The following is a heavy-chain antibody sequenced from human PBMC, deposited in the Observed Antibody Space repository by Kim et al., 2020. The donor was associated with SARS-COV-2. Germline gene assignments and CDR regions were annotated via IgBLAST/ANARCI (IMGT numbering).Heavy chain of an antibody. CDR1: GFTFSSYS. J-gene: IGHJ5*02. D-gene: IGHD6-19*01. Sequence: GGSLRLSCAASGFTFSSYSMNWVRQAPGKGLEWVSYISSSSSTIYYADSVKGRFTISRDNAKNSLYLQMNSLRDEDTAVYYCARGASSSSGWYWFDPWGQGTLVTVSS. V-gene: IGHV3-48*02. CDR3: ARGASSSSGWYWFDP. CDR2: ISSSSSTI.